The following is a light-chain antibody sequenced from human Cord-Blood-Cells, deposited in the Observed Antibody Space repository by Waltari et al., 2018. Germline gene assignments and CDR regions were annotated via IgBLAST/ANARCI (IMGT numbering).Light chain of an antibody. J-gene: IGKJ1*01. CDR3: QQYYSTPRT. CDR1: QSVLYSSNNKNY. CDR2: WAS. Sequence: DIVMTQSPDSLAVSLGERATINCKSSQSVLYSSNNKNYLAWYQQKPGQPPKLLIYWASTRESGVPDLFSGSGSGTDFTRTISSLQAEDVAVYYGQQYYSTPRTFGQGTKVEIK. V-gene: IGKV4-1*01.